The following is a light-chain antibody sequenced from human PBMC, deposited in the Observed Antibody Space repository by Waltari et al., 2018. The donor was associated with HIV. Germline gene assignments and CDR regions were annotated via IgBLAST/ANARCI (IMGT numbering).Light chain of an antibody. Sequence: NFMLTQPHSVSESPGKTVTISCTRSSGSIASNYVQWYQQRPGSAPTTVIYEDNQRPSGVPDRFSGSKSGNTASLTISGLQAEDEADYYCCSYAGSYPVVFGGGTKLTVL. CDR3: CSYAGSYPVV. CDR2: EDN. CDR1: SGSIASNY. V-gene: IGLV6-57*04. J-gene: IGLJ2*01.